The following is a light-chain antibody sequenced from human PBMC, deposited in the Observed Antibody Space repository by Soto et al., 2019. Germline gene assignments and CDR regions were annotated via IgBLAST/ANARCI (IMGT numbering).Light chain of an antibody. CDR1: QHINTW. J-gene: IGKJ2*01. V-gene: IGKV1-5*01. CDR2: DAS. CDR3: QQYHSYPYT. Sequence: DIQMTQSPYTLSASVGDRVTITCRASQHINTWLAWYQQKSGKAPKLLMHDASSLESGVPSRFSGSSSGTEFTLTISSVQPGDFATYYCQQYHSYPYTFGQGTKLEIK.